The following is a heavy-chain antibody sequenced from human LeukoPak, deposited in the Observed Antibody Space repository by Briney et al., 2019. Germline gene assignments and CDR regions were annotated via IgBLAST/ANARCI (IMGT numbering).Heavy chain of an antibody. CDR1: GFTFRNYA. CDR3: AKLRSSSSYAALDY. J-gene: IGHJ4*02. V-gene: IGHV3-23*01. D-gene: IGHD2-2*01. Sequence: GGSLRLSCAAPGFTFRNYAMSWVRQAPRKGLEWVSRIGGSGSTTYHADPVRGRFTISRDNSKNTLYLQMNSLRAEDTAVYFCAKLRSSSSYAALDYWGQGILVTVSS. CDR2: IGGSGSTT.